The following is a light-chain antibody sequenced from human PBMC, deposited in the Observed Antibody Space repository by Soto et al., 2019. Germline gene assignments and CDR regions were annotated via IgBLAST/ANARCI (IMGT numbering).Light chain of an antibody. Sequence: EIVLTQSPDILSLSPGERATPSCRASQSVSSSYLAWYQQKPGQAPRLLIYGASSRATGIPDRFSGSGSGTDFTLTISRLEPEDFAVYYCQQYGSSPKTFGQGTKVDIK. V-gene: IGKV3-20*01. J-gene: IGKJ1*01. CDR1: QSVSSSY. CDR3: QQYGSSPKT. CDR2: GAS.